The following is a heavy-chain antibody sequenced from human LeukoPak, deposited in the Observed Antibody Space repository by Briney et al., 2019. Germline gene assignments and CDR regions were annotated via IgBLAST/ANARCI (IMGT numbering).Heavy chain of an antibody. CDR1: GGSISSGGFS. Sequence: SETLSPTCAVSGGSISSGGFSSSWIRQPPGKGLEWIGYMYHSGCTYYNPSLKSRVTISEDRSKNQFSLKLSSVTAADTAVYYCASRPGSSWTFDYWGQGTLVTVSS. D-gene: IGHD6-13*01. CDR3: ASRPGSSWTFDY. J-gene: IGHJ4*02. V-gene: IGHV4-30-2*01. CDR2: MYHSGCT.